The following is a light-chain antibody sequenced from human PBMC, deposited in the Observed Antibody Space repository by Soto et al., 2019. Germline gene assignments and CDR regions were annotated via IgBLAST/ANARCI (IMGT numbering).Light chain of an antibody. CDR2: EVS. CDR1: TTDVGSYNL. J-gene: IGLJ1*01. CDR3: CSWAGSNTFYF. Sequence: QSVLTQPASVSGSPGQSITISCTGTTTDVGSYNLVSWYQQHPGRAPKLMIYEVSRRPSGVSNRFSGSKSGNTASLTISGLQAEDGADYYCCSWAGSNTFYFFGTGTRSPS. V-gene: IGLV2-23*02.